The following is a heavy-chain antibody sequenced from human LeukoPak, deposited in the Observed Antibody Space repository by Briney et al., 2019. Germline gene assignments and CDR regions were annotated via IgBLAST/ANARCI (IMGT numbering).Heavy chain of an antibody. D-gene: IGHD6-13*01. CDR1: GGSISSSSYN. J-gene: IGHJ3*02. CDR2: IYYSGST. V-gene: IGHV4-39*07. CDR3: AIQYSSSSPLAFDI. Sequence: SETLSLTCTVSGGSISSSSYNWGWIRQPPGKGLEWIGSIYYSGSTYYNPSLKSRVTISVDTSKNQFSLKLSSVTAADTAVYYCAIQYSSSSPLAFDIWGQGTMVAVSS.